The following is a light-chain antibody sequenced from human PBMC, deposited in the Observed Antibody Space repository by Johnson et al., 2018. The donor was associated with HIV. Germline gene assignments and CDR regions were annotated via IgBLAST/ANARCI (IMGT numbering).Light chain of an antibody. CDR1: ISNIESYF. J-gene: IGLJ1*01. CDR2: EDN. V-gene: IGLV1-51*02. CDR3: GIWDASLSPLYV. Sequence: QFVLTQPPSVSAAPGQRVNISCSGNISNIESYFVSWYQQLPGAAPTLLIYEDNKRPSGIPDRFSGSKSGATATLGITGLQTGDEADYYCGIWDASLSPLYVFGSGTTSTVL.